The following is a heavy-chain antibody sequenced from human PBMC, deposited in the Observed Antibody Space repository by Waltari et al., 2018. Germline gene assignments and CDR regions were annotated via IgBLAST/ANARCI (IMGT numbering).Heavy chain of an antibody. D-gene: IGHD2-21*02. CDR2: INHSGST. CDR1: GGSFSGYY. V-gene: IGHV4-34*01. Sequence: QVQLQQWGAGLLTPSETLSLTCAVYGGSFSGYYWSWIRQPPGKGLEVIGEINHSGSTNYNRSLKSVVTISVDTSRNQFSRKLSSGTAADTAVYYCARLVVVTAISFDYWGQGTLVTVSS. CDR3: ARLVVVTAISFDY. J-gene: IGHJ4*02.